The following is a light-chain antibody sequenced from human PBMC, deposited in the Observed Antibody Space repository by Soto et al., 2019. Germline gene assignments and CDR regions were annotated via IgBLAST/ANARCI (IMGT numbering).Light chain of an antibody. CDR1: SSNIGAGYD. CDR2: GNS. Sequence: QSVLTQPPSVSGAPGQRVTISCTGTSSNIGAGYDVHWYQQLPGTAPKLLIYGNSNRPSGVPDRFSGSKSGTSASLAITDLQAEDEADYYCQSYDSSLSGSNWVFGGATKLTVL. CDR3: QSYDSSLSGSNWV. J-gene: IGLJ3*02. V-gene: IGLV1-40*01.